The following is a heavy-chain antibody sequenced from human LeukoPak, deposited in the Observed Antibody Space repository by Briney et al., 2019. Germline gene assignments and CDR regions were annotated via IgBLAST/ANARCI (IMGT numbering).Heavy chain of an antibody. D-gene: IGHD4-11*01. Sequence: GGSLRLSCAASGFTFSSFGMNWVRQAPGKGLEWVSYISSSGSPIYYADSVEGRFTISRDNAKNSLYLQMSSLRAEDTAMYYCARVYSNYDPAAMDVWGQGTTVTVSS. V-gene: IGHV3-48*04. CDR3: ARVYSNYDPAAMDV. CDR2: ISSSGSPI. CDR1: GFTFSSFG. J-gene: IGHJ6*02.